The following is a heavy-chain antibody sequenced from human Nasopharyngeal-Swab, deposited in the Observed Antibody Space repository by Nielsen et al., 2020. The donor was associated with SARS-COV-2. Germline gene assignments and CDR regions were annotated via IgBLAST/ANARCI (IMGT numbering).Heavy chain of an antibody. V-gene: IGHV1-69*06. D-gene: IGHD3-10*01. CDR1: VGTFSSYA. CDR3: ARDSTALYGSGSYFAFDI. J-gene: IGHJ3*02. Sequence: SVKVSCKASVGTFSSYAISWVRQAPGQGLEWMGGIIPIFGTANYAQKFQGRVTITADKSTSTAYMELSSLRSEDTAVYYCARDSTALYGSGSYFAFDIWGQGTMVTVSS. CDR2: IIPIFGTA.